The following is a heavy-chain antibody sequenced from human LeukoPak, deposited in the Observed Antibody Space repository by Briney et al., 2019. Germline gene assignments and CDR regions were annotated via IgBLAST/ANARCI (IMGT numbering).Heavy chain of an antibody. Sequence: SETLSLTCAVYGGSFSGYYWSWIRLPPGKGLEWIGEINHSGSTNSNPSLKSRVTISVDTSKNQFSLKLSSVTAADTAVYYCAWSKFGELDYWGQGTLVTVSS. V-gene: IGHV4-34*01. D-gene: IGHD3-10*02. J-gene: IGHJ4*02. CDR1: GGSFSGYY. CDR3: AWSKFGELDY. CDR2: INHSGST.